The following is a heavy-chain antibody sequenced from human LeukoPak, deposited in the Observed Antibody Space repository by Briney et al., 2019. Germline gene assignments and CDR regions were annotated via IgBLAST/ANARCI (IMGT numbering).Heavy chain of an antibody. D-gene: IGHD3-10*01. CDR3: ARRSMVRGAKYYFDY. CDR1: GGSFSGYY. V-gene: IGHV4-34*01. Sequence: PSETLSLTCAVYGGSFSGYYWSWIRQPPGKGLEWIGEINHSGSTNYNPSLKSRVTISVDTSKNQFSLKLSSVTAADTAVYYCARRSMVRGAKYYFDYWGQGTLVTVSS. J-gene: IGHJ4*02. CDR2: INHSGST.